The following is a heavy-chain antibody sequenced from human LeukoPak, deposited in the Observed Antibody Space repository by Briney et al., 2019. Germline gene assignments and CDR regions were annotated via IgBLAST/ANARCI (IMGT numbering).Heavy chain of an antibody. Sequence: PGGSLSLSCTASRITVCSNYMSWVRQAPGKGLEWVSVVASDGSTKYADSVKGRFAISRDNSKNTLYLQMNSLRAEDTGVYYCAKATVGGYEDWGQGTLVTVSS. CDR2: VASDGST. CDR1: RITVCSNY. J-gene: IGHJ4*02. V-gene: IGHV3-53*01. CDR3: AKATVGGYED. D-gene: IGHD5-12*01.